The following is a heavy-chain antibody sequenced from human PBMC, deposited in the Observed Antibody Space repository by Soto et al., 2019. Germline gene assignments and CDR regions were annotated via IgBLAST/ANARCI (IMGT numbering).Heavy chain of an antibody. CDR2: IKGDESTT. CDR3: ARGIPGHYGFDV. D-gene: IGHD1-20*01. Sequence: EVHLLEFGGGFAQPGGSLRLSCAASGFIFNNYWMHWVRQAPGKGLVWVSRIKGDESTTNYADSVKGRFTISRDNARYTLFLPMNSLGVEDTAEYYCARGIPGHYGFDVWGQRTMVTVSS. V-gene: IGHV3-74*01. J-gene: IGHJ3*01. CDR1: GFIFNNYW.